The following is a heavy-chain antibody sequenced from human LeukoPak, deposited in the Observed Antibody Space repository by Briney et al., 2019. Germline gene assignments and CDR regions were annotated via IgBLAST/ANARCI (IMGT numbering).Heavy chain of an antibody. CDR1: GFXFSSYA. Sequence: PGGSLRLSCVVSGFXFSSYAMDWVRQAPGKGLEYVSAISSNGGSTYYANSVKGRFTISRDNSKNTLYLQMGSLRVEDMAVYYCARASSGWYGYWGQGTLVTVSS. V-gene: IGHV3-64*01. D-gene: IGHD6-19*01. CDR3: ARASSGWYGY. CDR2: ISSNGGST. J-gene: IGHJ4*02.